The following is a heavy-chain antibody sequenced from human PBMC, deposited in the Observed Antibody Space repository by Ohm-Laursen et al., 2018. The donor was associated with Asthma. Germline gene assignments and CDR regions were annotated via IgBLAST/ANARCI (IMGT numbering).Heavy chain of an antibody. D-gene: IGHD3-22*01. CDR1: GFTFSSYA. CDR2: ISGSGGST. J-gene: IGHJ4*02. CDR3: AKVPLYDSSGGY. Sequence: PRLSCTASGFTFSSYAMSWVRQAPGKGLEWVSAISGSGGSTYYADSVKGRFTISRDNSKNTLYLQMNSLRAEDTAVYYCAKVPLYDSSGGYWGRGTLVTVSS. V-gene: IGHV3-23*01.